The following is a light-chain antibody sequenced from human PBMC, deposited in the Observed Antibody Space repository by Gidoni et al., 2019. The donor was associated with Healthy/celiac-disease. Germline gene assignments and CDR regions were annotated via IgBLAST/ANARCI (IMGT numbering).Light chain of an antibody. Sequence: EIVMTQSPATLSVSPGERATRSCRASQSVSSNLAWYQQKPGQAPRLLIYDASTRATGIPARFSGSGSGTEFTLTISSLQSEDFAVYYCQQYNNWPLTFGGGTKVEIK. CDR2: DAS. V-gene: IGKV3-15*01. J-gene: IGKJ4*01. CDR3: QQYNNWPLT. CDR1: QSVSSN.